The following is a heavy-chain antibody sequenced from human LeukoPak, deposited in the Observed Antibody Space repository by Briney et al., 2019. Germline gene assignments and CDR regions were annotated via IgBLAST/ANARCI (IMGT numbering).Heavy chain of an antibody. V-gene: IGHV4-34*01. D-gene: IGHD3-10*01. CDR3: ARGPASGSTFAWFDP. Sequence: NPSETLSLTCAVYGGSLSNYYWSWIRQPPGKGLEWIGEINHSGSTKYNPSLKSRVTISVGMSKNQFSLELSSVTAADMAVYYCARGPASGSTFAWFDPWGRGTLVTVSS. J-gene: IGHJ5*02. CDR1: GGSLSNYY. CDR2: INHSGST.